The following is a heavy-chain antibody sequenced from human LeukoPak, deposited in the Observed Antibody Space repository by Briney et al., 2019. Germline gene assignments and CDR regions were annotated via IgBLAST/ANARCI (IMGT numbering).Heavy chain of an antibody. J-gene: IGHJ4*02. Sequence: GGSLRLSCAASGFTFSSYGMHWVRQAPGKGLEWVAFIRYDGSNKYYADSVKGRFTISRDNAKNSLYLQMNRLRAEDTAVYYCASDASGWYDFDYWGQGTLVTVSS. CDR2: IRYDGSNK. CDR3: ASDASGWYDFDY. D-gene: IGHD6-19*01. CDR1: GFTFSSYG. V-gene: IGHV3-30*02.